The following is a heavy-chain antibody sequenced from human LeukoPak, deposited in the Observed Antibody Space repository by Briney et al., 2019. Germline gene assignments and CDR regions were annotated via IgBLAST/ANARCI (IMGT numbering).Heavy chain of an antibody. CDR1: GYTFSDYY. V-gene: IGHV1-2*02. CDR3: ASKGAGYCFSTSCQGAFDI. D-gene: IGHD2-2*01. J-gene: IGHJ3*02. Sequence: ASVRVSCKASGYTFSDYYMNWVRQAPGQGLEWMGWINPISGDTNYAQKFQGRVTMNRDTSISTAYMGLSSLTSDDTAVYYCASKGAGYCFSTSCQGAFDIWGQGTMVTVS. CDR2: INPISGDT.